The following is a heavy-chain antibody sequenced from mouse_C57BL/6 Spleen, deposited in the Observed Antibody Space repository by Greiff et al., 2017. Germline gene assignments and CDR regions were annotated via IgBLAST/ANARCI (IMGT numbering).Heavy chain of an antibody. Sequence: QVQLQQPGAELVMPGASVKLSCKASGYTFTSYWMHWVKQRPGQGLEWIGEIAPSDSYTNYNQQFKGKSTLTVDKSSSTAYMQLSSLTSEDSAVYYCARGGGSGWIAYWGQGTLVTVSA. D-gene: IGHD3-2*02. V-gene: IGHV1-69*01. CDR2: IAPSDSYT. CDR3: ARGGGSGWIAY. J-gene: IGHJ3*01. CDR1: GYTFTSYW.